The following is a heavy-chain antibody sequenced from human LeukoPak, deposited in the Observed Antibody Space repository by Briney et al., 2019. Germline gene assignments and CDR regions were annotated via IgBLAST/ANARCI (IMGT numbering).Heavy chain of an antibody. V-gene: IGHV3-48*03. D-gene: IGHD4-17*01. CDR3: ARELTTGPT. CDR2: ISSSGSTM. CDR1: GCTFNAYE. Sequence: GGSLRLSCAASGCTFNAYERSWVRQAPGKGLEWISYISSSGSTMYYADSVKGRFTVSRDNAKHSLYLQMNSLRAEDTAVYYYARELTTGPTGGQGTLATVSS. J-gene: IGHJ4*02.